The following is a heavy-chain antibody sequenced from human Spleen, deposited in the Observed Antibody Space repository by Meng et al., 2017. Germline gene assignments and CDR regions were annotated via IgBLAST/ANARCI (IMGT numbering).Heavy chain of an antibody. CDR2: IDPRSGDT. Sequence: VQLGQSGDEVKNPGGSVKASCKPSGYTFTAYWLHWVRQAPGQGLGWMGRIDPRSGDTQYAQKFQGRVTMTRDTSISTTYMELSRLRSDDTAVCYCVRDEDISAAGKLFGDYWGQGTLVTVSS. CDR1: GYTFTAYW. V-gene: IGHV1-2*06. J-gene: IGHJ4*02. CDR3: VRDEDISAAGKLFGDY. D-gene: IGHD6-13*01.